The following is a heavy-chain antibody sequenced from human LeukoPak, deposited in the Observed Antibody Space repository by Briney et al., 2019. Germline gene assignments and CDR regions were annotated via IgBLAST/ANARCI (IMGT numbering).Heavy chain of an antibody. J-gene: IGHJ4*02. D-gene: IGHD2-21*01. CDR2: IRNDGSDK. CDR3: AKYSNSSCDY. Sequence: PGGSLRLSCAVSGFTFSKYGIHWVRQAPGKGLEWVTFIRNDGSDKYYVDSVKGRFTISRDNSKNRVYLQMNSLRAEDTAVYYCAKYSNSSCDYWGQGTLVTVSS. CDR1: GFTFSKYG. V-gene: IGHV3-30*02.